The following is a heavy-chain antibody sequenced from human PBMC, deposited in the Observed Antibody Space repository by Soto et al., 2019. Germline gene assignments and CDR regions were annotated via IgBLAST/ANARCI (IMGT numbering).Heavy chain of an antibody. V-gene: IGHV4-59*01. CDR1: GGSISSYY. Sequence: SETLSLTCTVSGGSISSYYWSWIRQPPGKGLEWIGYIYYSGSTNYNPSLKSRVTISVDTSKNQFSLKLSSVTAADTAVYYCARDTWGHYFDYWGQGTLVTVSS. CDR3: ARDTWGHYFDY. J-gene: IGHJ4*02. CDR2: IYYSGST. D-gene: IGHD7-27*01.